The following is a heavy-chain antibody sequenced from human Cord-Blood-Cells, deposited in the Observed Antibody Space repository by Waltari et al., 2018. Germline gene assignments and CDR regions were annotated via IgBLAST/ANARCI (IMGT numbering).Heavy chain of an antibody. J-gene: IGHJ2*01. Sequence: QVQLQQWGAGLLKPSATLSLTCAVYGGSSSGSYWNWIRHAPWKGLEWIGEINHRGSTNYNPSLKSRVTISVDTSKNQFSLKLSSVTAADTAVYYCARRQGELSLYQAYWYFDLWGRGTLVTVSS. CDR2: INHRGST. V-gene: IGHV4-34*01. D-gene: IGHD3-16*02. CDR1: GGSSSGSY. CDR3: ARRQGELSLYQAYWYFDL.